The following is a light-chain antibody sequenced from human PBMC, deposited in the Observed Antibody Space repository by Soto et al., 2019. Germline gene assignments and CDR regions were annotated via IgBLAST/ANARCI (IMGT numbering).Light chain of an antibody. J-gene: IGKJ1*01. V-gene: IGKV1-5*01. CDR3: QKYNSWT. CDR2: DAS. Sequence: DIQMTQSPSTLPASVGDRVTITCRASQSISSWLAWYQQKPGKAPKLLIYDASSLESGVPSRFSGSGSGTEFTLSISSLQPDDFATYYCQKYNSWTFGQGTKVDI. CDR1: QSISSW.